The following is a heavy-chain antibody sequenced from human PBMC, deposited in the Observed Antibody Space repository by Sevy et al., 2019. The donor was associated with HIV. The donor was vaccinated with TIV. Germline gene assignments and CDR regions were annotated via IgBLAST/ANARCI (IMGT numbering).Heavy chain of an antibody. J-gene: IGHJ6*02. V-gene: IGHV3-21*01. Sequence: GGSLRLSCAASGFTFSSYSMNWVRQAPGKGLEWVSSISSSSSYIYYADSVKGRFTNSRDNAKNSLYLQMNSLRAEDMAVYDCAREGRYCSSTSCYDDDYYGMDVWGQGTTVTVSS. CDR3: AREGRYCSSTSCYDDDYYGMDV. CDR1: GFTFSSYS. D-gene: IGHD2-2*01. CDR2: ISSSSSYI.